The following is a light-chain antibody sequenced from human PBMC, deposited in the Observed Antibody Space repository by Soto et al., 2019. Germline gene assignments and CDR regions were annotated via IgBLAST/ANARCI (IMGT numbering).Light chain of an antibody. CDR2: DAS. J-gene: IGKJ4*01. CDR3: QQRSIWPRS. CDR1: QSVTTY. Sequence: EIVLTQSPATLSLSPGERATLSCRAGQSVTTYLAWYRQKPGQAPRLLIYDASNRASGIPARFSGSGSGTDFTLTISSLEPEDFAVYYCQQRSIWPRSFGGGTRVEIK. V-gene: IGKV3-11*01.